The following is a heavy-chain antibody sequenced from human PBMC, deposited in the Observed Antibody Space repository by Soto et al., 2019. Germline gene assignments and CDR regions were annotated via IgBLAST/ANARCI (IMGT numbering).Heavy chain of an antibody. CDR3: ARGHCSSTSCYWFDY. D-gene: IGHD2-2*01. Sequence: QVQLVESGGGVVQPGRSLRLSCAASGFTFSSYGMHWVRQAPGKGLEWVAVIWYDGSNKYYADSVKGRFTISRDNSKNTLYLQMNSLRDEDTAVYYCARGHCSSTSCYWFDYWGQGTLVTVSS. CDR1: GFTFSSYG. J-gene: IGHJ4*02. V-gene: IGHV3-33*01. CDR2: IWYDGSNK.